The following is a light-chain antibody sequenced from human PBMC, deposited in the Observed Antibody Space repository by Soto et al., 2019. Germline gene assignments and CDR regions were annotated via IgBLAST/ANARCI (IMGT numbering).Light chain of an antibody. V-gene: IGKV1-12*01. CDR2: GAS. CDR1: QGISNW. CDR3: QQTNTFLPLT. J-gene: IGKJ4*01. Sequence: DIQMTQSPSSVSASVGDRVTITCRASQGISNWLAWYQQQPGKAPKLLIYGASSLQSGVPSRFSGGGSGTHFTLIIRSLQPEDFATYYSQQTNTFLPLTFGGGTKVEI.